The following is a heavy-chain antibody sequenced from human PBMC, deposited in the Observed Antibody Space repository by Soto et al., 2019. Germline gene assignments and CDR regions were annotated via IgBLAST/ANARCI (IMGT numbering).Heavy chain of an antibody. Sequence: QVYLVQSGVEMKKPGASVKVSCKSSGYTFTNYGIGWFRQAPGQGPEWMGWISTYNGNTNDAQKFQDRVTMTTDTATSTVYMDMRSLKSDDKAVYLCARVAYDFWHGNSEWWFDPWGQGTVVSVSS. CDR3: ARVAYDFWHGNSEWWFDP. J-gene: IGHJ5*02. CDR2: ISTYNGNT. V-gene: IGHV1-18*01. CDR1: GYTFTNYG. D-gene: IGHD3-3*01.